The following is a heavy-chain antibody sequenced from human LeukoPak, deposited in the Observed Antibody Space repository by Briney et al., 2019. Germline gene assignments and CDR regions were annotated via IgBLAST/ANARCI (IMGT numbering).Heavy chain of an antibody. V-gene: IGHV1-2*02. CDR1: GYSFTGNC. J-gene: IGHJ4*02. CDR2: ISPNSGGT. CDR3: ARADLAYCSITTCSSFDY. D-gene: IGHD2-2*01. Sequence: GASVKVSCKASGYSFTGNCIHWVRQAPGQGLEWMGWISPNSGGTDYAQKFQGRVTMTRDTSISTAYMELRGLRPDDTGVYYCARADLAYCSITTCSSFDYWGQGTLVTVSS.